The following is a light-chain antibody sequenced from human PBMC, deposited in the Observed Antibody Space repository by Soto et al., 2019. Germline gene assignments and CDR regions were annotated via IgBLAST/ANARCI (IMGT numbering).Light chain of an antibody. CDR1: QSVSSSY. V-gene: IGKV3-20*01. CDR3: QQYGSSSLFT. CDR2: GAS. Sequence: EIVLTQSPGTLSLSPGERATLSCRASQSVSSSYLAWYQQKPGQAPRLLMYGASSRATGIPDRFSGSGSGTDFTLTISRLEPEDFAVYYCQQYGSSSLFTFGPGTKVDIK. J-gene: IGKJ3*01.